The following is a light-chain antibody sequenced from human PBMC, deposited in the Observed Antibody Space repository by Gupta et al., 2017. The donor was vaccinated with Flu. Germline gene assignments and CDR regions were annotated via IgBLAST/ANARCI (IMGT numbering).Light chain of an antibody. V-gene: IGKV3-20*01. CDR3: QQDGSSNT. Sequence: EIVLTQSPGTLSLSPGERATLPCRASQSVSSSYLAWYQQKPGQAPRRLINAASSRATGIPDRFSGSGSGTYFTLTISRLEPEDFAVDYCQQDGSSNTFGQGTKLEIK. CDR1: QSVSSSY. CDR2: AAS. J-gene: IGKJ2*01.